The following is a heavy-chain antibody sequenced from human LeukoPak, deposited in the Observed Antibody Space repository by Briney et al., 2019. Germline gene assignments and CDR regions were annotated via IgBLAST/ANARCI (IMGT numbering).Heavy chain of an antibody. CDR1: GFIFSSYW. CDR3: ARAPSEIGGYYPEYFRH. V-gene: IGHV3-74*01. J-gene: IGHJ1*01. D-gene: IGHD3-22*01. Sequence: GGSLRLSCAASGFIFSSYWMHRVRQAPGKGLVWVSRIKSDGSTNYADSVKGRFTISRDNAKNTVSLQMNSLRAEDTGVYYCARAPSEIGGYYPEYFRHWGQGTLVTVSS. CDR2: IKSDGST.